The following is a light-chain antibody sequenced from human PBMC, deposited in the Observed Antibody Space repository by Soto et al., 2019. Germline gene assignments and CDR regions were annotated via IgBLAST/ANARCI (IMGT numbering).Light chain of an antibody. CDR1: QSVNNY. Sequence: EIVLTQSPATLSLSPGERATLSCRASQSVNNYLAWYQQKPGQAPSLLIYDVSHRATDIPARFSGSGSGTDFTLTISSLEPEDFAVYYCQQRSNWPLYTFGQGTKLELK. CDR3: QQRSNWPLYT. V-gene: IGKV3-11*01. J-gene: IGKJ2*01. CDR2: DVS.